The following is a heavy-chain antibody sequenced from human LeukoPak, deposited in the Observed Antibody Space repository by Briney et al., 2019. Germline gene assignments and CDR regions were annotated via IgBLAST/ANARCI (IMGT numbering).Heavy chain of an antibody. Sequence: ASVRVSCKASGGTFSSYAISWVRQAPGQGLEWMGGIIPIFGTANYAQKFQGRVTITTDESTSTAYMELSSLRSEDTAAYYCARILWFGELLGSWFDPWGQGTLVTVSS. J-gene: IGHJ5*02. CDR2: IIPIFGTA. CDR1: GGTFSSYA. D-gene: IGHD3-10*01. V-gene: IGHV1-69*05. CDR3: ARILWFGELLGSWFDP.